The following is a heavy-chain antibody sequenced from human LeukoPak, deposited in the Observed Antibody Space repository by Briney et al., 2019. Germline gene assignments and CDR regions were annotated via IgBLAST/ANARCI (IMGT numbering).Heavy chain of an antibody. CDR2: IYPGDSDT. Sequence: GESLKISFKGSGYRFTNYWIGWVRQMPGKGLEWMGIIYPGDSDTRYSPSFQGQVTISADKSITTAYLQWSSLKASDTAMYYCTRQLSGSYYDYWGQGTLVTVSS. CDR3: TRQLSGSYYDY. V-gene: IGHV5-51*01. J-gene: IGHJ4*02. CDR1: GYRFTNYW. D-gene: IGHD3-10*01.